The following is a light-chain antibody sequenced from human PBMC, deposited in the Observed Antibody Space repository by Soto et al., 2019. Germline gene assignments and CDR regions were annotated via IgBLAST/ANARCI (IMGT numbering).Light chain of an antibody. CDR1: SSDVGGYNY. Sequence: QSALTQPASVSGSPGQSITISCTGTSSDVGGYNYVSWYQQHPGKAPKLMIYEVSHRPSGGSNRFSGSKSGNTASLTISGLQAEDEADYYCSSYTSSSTPWVFGTGTKVTVL. CDR2: EVS. CDR3: SSYTSSSTPWV. J-gene: IGLJ1*01. V-gene: IGLV2-14*01.